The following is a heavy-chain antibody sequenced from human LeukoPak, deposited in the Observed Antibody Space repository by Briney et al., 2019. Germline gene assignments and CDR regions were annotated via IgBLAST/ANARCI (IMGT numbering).Heavy chain of an antibody. CDR3: ATVERLRFLEWFYFDY. Sequence: PWASVKVSCKVSGYTLTELSMHWVRQAPGKGLEWMGGFDPEDGETIYAQKFQGRVTMTEDTSTDTAYMELSSLRSEDTAVYYCATVERLRFLEWFYFDYWGQGTLVTVSS. D-gene: IGHD3-3*01. V-gene: IGHV1-24*01. CDR2: FDPEDGET. J-gene: IGHJ4*02. CDR1: GYTLTELS.